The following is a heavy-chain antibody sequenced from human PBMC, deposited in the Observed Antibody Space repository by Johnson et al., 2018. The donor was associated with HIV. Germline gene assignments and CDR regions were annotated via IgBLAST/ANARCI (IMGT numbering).Heavy chain of an antibody. J-gene: IGHJ3*01. D-gene: IGHD2-15*01. Sequence: VQLVESGGGLVQPGGSLRLSCAASGFSVSSNHMTWVRQAPGKGLAWVSVIYTGDSTYYAASVRGRFTVSRDNSKNTMYLQMNSLRAEDTALYYCARAPRWSQTFDLWGQGTMVTVSS. CDR1: GFSVSSNH. CDR3: ARAPRWSQTFDL. V-gene: IGHV3-66*01. CDR2: IYTGDST.